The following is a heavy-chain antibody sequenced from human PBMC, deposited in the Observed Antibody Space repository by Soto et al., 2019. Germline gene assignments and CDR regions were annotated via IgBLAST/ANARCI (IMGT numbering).Heavy chain of an antibody. Sequence: QVVLLQSGAEVKEPGSSVRVSCKVSGSTFNNFAFSWVRQAPGHGPEWMGGIVVISNTADYSQRFRDRVTITADTSTNTLYIDLLSLTFEDTDVYYCARAIKRWEVHYYFDYLGQGTLVTVSS. CDR1: GSTFNNFA. V-gene: IGHV1-69*06. D-gene: IGHD1-26*01. CDR2: IVVISNTA. CDR3: ARAIKRWEVHYYFDY. J-gene: IGHJ4*02.